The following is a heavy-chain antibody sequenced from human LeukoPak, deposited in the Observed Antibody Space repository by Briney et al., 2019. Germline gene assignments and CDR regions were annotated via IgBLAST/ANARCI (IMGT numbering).Heavy chain of an antibody. D-gene: IGHD3-22*01. CDR3: ARARYENSGHYYDY. CDR1: EFTFSRYW. V-gene: IGHV3-74*01. J-gene: IGHJ4*02. CDR2: INSDGSST. Sequence: GGSLRLSCAASEFTFSRYWMHWVRQAPGKGLVWVSRINSDGSSTTYADSVKGRFTISRDNSKNTVYLQVNSLGADDTAVYYCARARYENSGHYYDYWGQGALVTVSS.